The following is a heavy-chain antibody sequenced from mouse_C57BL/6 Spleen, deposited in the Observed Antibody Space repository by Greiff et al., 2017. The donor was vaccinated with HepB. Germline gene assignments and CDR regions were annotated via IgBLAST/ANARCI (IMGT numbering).Heavy chain of an antibody. CDR1: GYTFTSYG. J-gene: IGHJ2*01. D-gene: IGHD1-1*01. CDR3: ARSSSPFDY. V-gene: IGHV1-81*01. Sequence: VMLVESGAELARPGASVKLSCKASGYTFTSYGISWVKQRTGQGLEWIGEIYPRSGNTYYNEKFKGKATLTADKSSSTAYMELRSLTSEDSAVYFCARSSSPFDYWGQGTTLTVSS. CDR2: IYPRSGNT.